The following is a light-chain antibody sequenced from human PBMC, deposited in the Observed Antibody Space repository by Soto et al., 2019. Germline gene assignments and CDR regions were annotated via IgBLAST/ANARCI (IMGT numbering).Light chain of an antibody. V-gene: IGKV3-20*01. CDR3: QQYGTSAIT. CDR1: QSVSSSY. Sequence: EIVLTQSPGTLSLSPGERATLSCRASQSVSSSYLAWYQQKPGQAPRVLMYGASSRATGIPDRFSGSGSGTDFTLTISRLEPEDFAVYYCQQYGTSAITFGQGTRLEIK. J-gene: IGKJ5*01. CDR2: GAS.